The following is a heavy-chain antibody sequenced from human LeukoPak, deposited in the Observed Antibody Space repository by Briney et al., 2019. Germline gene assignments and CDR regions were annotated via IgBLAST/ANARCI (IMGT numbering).Heavy chain of an antibody. Sequence: GGSLRLSCAPSGLTLYVLVMRSGPEAPGAGRWWVSGFCWCRGSIGPAHSVKGRFTTSRDNAKNSLYLQMNSLRSEGTALYYCAKDIDCYDSSGGFDYWGQGTLVTVSS. D-gene: IGHD3-22*01. CDR2: FCWCRGSI. V-gene: IGHV3-9*01. J-gene: IGHJ4*02. CDR1: GLTLYVLV. CDR3: AKDIDCYDSSGGFDY.